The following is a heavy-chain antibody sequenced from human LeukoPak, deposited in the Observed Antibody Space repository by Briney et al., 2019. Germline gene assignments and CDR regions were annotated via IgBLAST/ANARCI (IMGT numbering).Heavy chain of an antibody. CDR2: ISGSGGST. CDR1: GFTFSSYA. CDR3: AKDGLYSSGWYDY. D-gene: IGHD6-19*01. J-gene: IGHJ4*02. V-gene: IGHV3-23*01. Sequence: GGSLRLSCAASGFTFSSYAMSWVRQAPGKGLEWVSAISGSGGSTYYADSVKGRFTIPRDNSKNTLYLQMNSLRAEDTAVYYCAKDGLYSSGWYDYWGQGTLVTVSS.